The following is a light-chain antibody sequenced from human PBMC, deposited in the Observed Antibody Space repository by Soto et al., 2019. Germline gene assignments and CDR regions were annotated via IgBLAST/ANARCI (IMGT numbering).Light chain of an antibody. CDR1: QSVSSSY. J-gene: IGKJ4*01. Sequence: EIVLTQFPGTVSLSPGERATLSCRASQSVSSSYLAWYQQKPGQAPRLLIYGASSRATGIPDRFSGSGSGTDFTLTISRLEPEDFAVYYCQQYGTSPLTFGGGTKIQIK. CDR2: GAS. CDR3: QQYGTSPLT. V-gene: IGKV3-20*01.